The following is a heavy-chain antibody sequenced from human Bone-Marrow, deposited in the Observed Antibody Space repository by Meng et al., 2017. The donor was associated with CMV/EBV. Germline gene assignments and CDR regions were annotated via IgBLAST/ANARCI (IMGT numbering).Heavy chain of an antibody. CDR3: ALYDFWSGYYT. CDR2: IYHSGST. V-gene: IGHV4-38-2*02. J-gene: IGHJ4*02. CDR1: GCSISSGYY. Sequence: SETLSLTCTVSGCSISSGYYWGWIRQPPGKGLEWIGSIYHSGSTYYNPSLKSRVTISVDTSKNQFSLKLSSVTAADTAVYYCALYDFWSGYYTWGQGTLVTFSS. D-gene: IGHD3-3*01.